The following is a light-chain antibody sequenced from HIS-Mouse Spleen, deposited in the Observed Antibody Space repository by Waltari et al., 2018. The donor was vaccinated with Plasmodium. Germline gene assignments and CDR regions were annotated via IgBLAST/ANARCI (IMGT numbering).Light chain of an antibody. V-gene: IGLV3-25*03. CDR1: ALPKPS. Sequence: SYELTQPPSVSVSPGQTARITCSGDALPKPSAYWYQQKPGQAPVLVIYKDSERPSGIPERFAGSSSGTTGTLTISGVQAEDEADYYCQSADSSGTYRVFGGGTKLTVL. CDR3: QSADSSGTYRV. J-gene: IGLJ3*02. CDR2: KDS.